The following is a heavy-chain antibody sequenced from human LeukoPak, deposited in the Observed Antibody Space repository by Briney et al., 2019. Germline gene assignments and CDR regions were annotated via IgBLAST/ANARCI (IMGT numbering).Heavy chain of an antibody. CDR2: IWYDGSNK. J-gene: IGHJ3*02. CDR1: GFTFSSYG. CDR3: ARGNGDDSYDSSGRIDAFDI. Sequence: GRSLRLSCAASGFTFSSYGMHWVRQAPGKGLEWVAVIWYDGSNKYYADSVKGRFTISRDNSKNTLYLQMNSLRAEDTAVYYCARGNGDDSYDSSGRIDAFDIWGQGTMVTVSS. V-gene: IGHV3-33*01. D-gene: IGHD3-22*01.